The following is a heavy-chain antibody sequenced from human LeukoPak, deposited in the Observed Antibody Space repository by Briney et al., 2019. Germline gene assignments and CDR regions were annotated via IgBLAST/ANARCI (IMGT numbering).Heavy chain of an antibody. Sequence: ASVKVSCKVSGYTFTSYYMHWVRQAPGQGLEWMGIINPSGGSTSYAQKFQGRVTMTRDTSTSTVYMELSSLRSEDTAVYYCARALTTVTTRGYFDYWGQGTLVTVSS. V-gene: IGHV1-46*01. D-gene: IGHD4-17*01. CDR2: INPSGGST. J-gene: IGHJ4*02. CDR1: GYTFTSYY. CDR3: ARALTTVTTRGYFDY.